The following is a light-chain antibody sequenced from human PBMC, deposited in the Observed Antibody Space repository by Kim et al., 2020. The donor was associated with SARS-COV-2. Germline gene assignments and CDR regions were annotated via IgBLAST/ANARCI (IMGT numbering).Light chain of an antibody. V-gene: IGLV2-14*01. CDR2: DVS. J-gene: IGLJ1*01. CDR3: SSYTSSSTLYV. CDR1: SIDVGGYNY. Sequence: QSALTQPASVSGSPGQSITISCTGTSIDVGGYNYVSWHQQHPGKAPKLMIYDVSKRPSGVSNRFSGSKSGNTASLTISGLQAEDEADYYCSSYTSSSTLYVFGTGTKVTVL.